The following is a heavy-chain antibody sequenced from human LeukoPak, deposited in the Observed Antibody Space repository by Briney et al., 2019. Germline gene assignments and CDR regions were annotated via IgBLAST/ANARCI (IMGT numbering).Heavy chain of an antibody. V-gene: IGHV4-39*01. J-gene: IGHJ6*03. CDR1: GGSISSGGYY. Sequence: SETLSLTCTVSGGSISSGGYYWSWIRQPPGKGLEWIGEINHSGSTNYNPSLKSRVTISVDTSKNQFSLKLSSVTAADTAVYYCATQQHTDRYYYYYMDVWGKGTTVTVSS. CDR2: INHSGST. CDR3: ATQQHTDRYYYYYMDV. D-gene: IGHD6-13*01.